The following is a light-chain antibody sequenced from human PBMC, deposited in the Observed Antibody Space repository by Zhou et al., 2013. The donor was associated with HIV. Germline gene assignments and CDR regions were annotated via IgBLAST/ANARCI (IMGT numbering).Light chain of an antibody. J-gene: IGKJ4*01. CDR3: QQLDSYPLT. Sequence: DIQMTQSPSSLSASVGDRVTITCRASQDISNDLGWYQQKPGKAPERLIYLASSLQSGVPSRFSGSGSGTEFTLTISSLQPEDFATYYCQQLDSYPLTFGGGTKMEIK. V-gene: IGKV1-17*01. CDR2: LAS. CDR1: QDISND.